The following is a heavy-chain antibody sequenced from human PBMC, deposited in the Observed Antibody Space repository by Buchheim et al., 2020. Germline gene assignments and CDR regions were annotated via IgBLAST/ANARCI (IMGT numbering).Heavy chain of an antibody. Sequence: QVYLVESGGGVVQPGRSLRLSCAASGFSFKNYAVHWVRQVPGKGLEWVAVMSYDGNKQYYGDSVKGRFTVSRDSSKNTLYLQMNSLRAEDTAVYYCAKMAGGAYSSSYFSYYYGMDVWGQGTT. CDR3: AKMAGGAYSSSYFSYYYGMDV. CDR1: GFSFKNYA. J-gene: IGHJ6*02. V-gene: IGHV3-30*18. CDR2: MSYDGNKQ. D-gene: IGHD6-6*01.